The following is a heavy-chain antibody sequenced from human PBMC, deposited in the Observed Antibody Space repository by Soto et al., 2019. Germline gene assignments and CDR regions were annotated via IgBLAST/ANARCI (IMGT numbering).Heavy chain of an antibody. CDR1: GFSLNTYKVG. J-gene: IGHJ4*02. CDR2: IYLNDDK. Sequence: QIALKESGPTLVKPTQTLTLTCSFSGFSLNTYKVGVGWIRQPPGKALEWLALIYLNDDKPYSASLKSRLTVTTDHPKNQVAITMTNMDLVDTATCFCAHLTMVRGVTSQYYFDSWGQGTLVTVST. CDR3: AHLTMVRGVTSQYYFDS. D-gene: IGHD3-10*01. V-gene: IGHV2-5*01.